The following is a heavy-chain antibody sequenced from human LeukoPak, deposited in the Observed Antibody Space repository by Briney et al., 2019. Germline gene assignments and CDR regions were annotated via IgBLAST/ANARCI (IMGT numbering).Heavy chain of an antibody. D-gene: IGHD6-13*01. CDR1: GGSISSYY. CDR3: ARGVGTELAAAGMGWFDP. J-gene: IGHJ5*02. Sequence: SETLSLTCTVSGGSISSYYWSWIRQPPGKGLEWIGYIYYSGSTNYNPSLKSRVTISVDTSKNQFSLKLSSVTAADTAVYYCARGVGTELAAAGMGWFDPWGQGTLVTVSS. CDR2: IYYSGST. V-gene: IGHV4-59*01.